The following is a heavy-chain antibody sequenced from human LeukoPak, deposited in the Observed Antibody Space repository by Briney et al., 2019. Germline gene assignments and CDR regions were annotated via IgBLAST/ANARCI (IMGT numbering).Heavy chain of an antibody. D-gene: IGHD6-13*01. J-gene: IGHJ4*02. Sequence: SETLSLTCAVYGGSFSGYYWSWIRQPPGKGLEWIGEINHSGSTNYNPSLKSRVTISVDTSKNQFSLKLSSVTAADTAVYYCARVIAAAGGGIDYWGQGTLVTVSS. CDR2: INHSGST. V-gene: IGHV4-34*01. CDR3: ARVIAAAGGGIDY. CDR1: GGSFSGYY.